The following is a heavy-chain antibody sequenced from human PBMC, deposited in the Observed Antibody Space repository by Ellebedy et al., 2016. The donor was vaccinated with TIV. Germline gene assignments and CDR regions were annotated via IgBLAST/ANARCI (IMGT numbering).Heavy chain of an antibody. CDR1: GFTFSSYA. J-gene: IGHJ4*02. D-gene: IGHD6-6*01. V-gene: IGHV3-23*01. CDR2: ISHTGSRT. Sequence: PGGSLRLSCAASGFTFSSYAMSWVRQAPGKGLEWVSTISHTGSRTYYADSVEGRFTISRDNTKNSLYLQMSSLRAEDTAVYYCARSPSSSSYYFDYWGQGTLVTVSS. CDR3: ARSPSSSSYYFDY.